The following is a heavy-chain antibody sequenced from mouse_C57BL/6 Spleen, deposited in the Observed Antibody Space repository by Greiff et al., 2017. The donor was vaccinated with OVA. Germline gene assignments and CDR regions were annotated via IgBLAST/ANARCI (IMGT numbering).Heavy chain of an antibody. CDR2: ISSGGDYI. Sequence: EVQRVESGEGLVKPGGSLKLSCAASGFTFSSYAMSWVRQTPEKRLEWVAYISSGGDYIYYADTVKGRFTISRDNARNTLYLQMSSLKSEDTAMYYCTRGEDGNYDAMDYWGQGTSVTVSS. CDR3: TRGEDGNYDAMDY. D-gene: IGHD2-1*01. J-gene: IGHJ4*01. V-gene: IGHV5-9-1*02. CDR1: GFTFSSYA.